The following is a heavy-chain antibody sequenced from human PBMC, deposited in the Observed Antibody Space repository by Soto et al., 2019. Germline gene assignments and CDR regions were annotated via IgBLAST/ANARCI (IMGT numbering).Heavy chain of an antibody. CDR3: ASAYYYDSSGYSPGGY. CDR2: IKQDGSQK. V-gene: IGHV3-7*01. J-gene: IGHJ4*02. CDR1: GVTFSSYW. D-gene: IGHD3-22*01. Sequence: EVQLVESGGGLVQPGGSLRLSCAASGVTFSSYWMSWVRQAPGKGLEWVANIKQDGSQKYYVDSVKGRFTISRDNAKHSLDLQMNSLRVEDTAVYYCASAYYYDSSGYSPGGYWGQGTLVTVSS.